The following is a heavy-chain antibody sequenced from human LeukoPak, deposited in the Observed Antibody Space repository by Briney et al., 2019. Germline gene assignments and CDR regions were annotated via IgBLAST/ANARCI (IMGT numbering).Heavy chain of an antibody. Sequence: GGSLRLSCADSGFTFSDYYMSWIRQAPGKGLEWVSYIGSSGSPIYYADSVKGRFTISRDNARNSLYLQMNSLRVEDTAVYYCARYRVGASLDYWGQGTLVTVSS. CDR2: IGSSGSPI. V-gene: IGHV3-11*01. CDR1: GFTFSDYY. J-gene: IGHJ4*02. CDR3: ARYRVGASLDY. D-gene: IGHD1-26*01.